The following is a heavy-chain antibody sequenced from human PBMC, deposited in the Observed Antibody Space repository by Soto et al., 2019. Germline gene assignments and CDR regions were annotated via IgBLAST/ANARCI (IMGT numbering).Heavy chain of an antibody. V-gene: IGHV1-2*02. CDR2: INPKSGGT. J-gene: IGHJ4*02. CDR1: GYRFIDYF. D-gene: IGHD1-7*01. Sequence: ASVKVSCKASGYRFIDYFMHWVRRAPGQGLEWMGWINPKSGGTKIAQKFQGRTTMTRDTSINTVFMELSRLTSDDTAVYFCAREYKWNYPGWTVYWGLGTLLTVSS. CDR3: AREYKWNYPGWTVY.